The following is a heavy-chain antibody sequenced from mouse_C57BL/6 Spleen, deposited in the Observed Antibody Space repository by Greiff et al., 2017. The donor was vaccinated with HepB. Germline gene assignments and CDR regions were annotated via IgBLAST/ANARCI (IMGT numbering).Heavy chain of an antibody. CDR2: ISSGSSTI. CDR1: GFTFSDYG. V-gene: IGHV5-17*01. CDR3: ARPSHYDASPWFAY. Sequence: EVMLVESGGGLVKPGGSLKLSCAASGFTFSDYGMHWVRQAPEKGLEWVAYISSGSSTIYYADTVKGRFTISRDNAKNTLFLQMTSLRSEDTAMYYCARPSHYDASPWFAYWGQGTLVTVSA. J-gene: IGHJ3*01. D-gene: IGHD2-3*01.